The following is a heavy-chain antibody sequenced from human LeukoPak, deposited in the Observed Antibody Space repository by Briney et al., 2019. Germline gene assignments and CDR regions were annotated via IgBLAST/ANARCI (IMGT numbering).Heavy chain of an antibody. CDR1: GGSISSYY. V-gene: IGHV4-4*07. CDR2: IYTSGST. Sequence: SETLSLTRTVSGGSISSYYWSWIRQPAGKGLEWIGRIYTSGSTNYNPSLKSRVTMSVDTSKNQFSLKLSSVTAADTAVYYCARVWRKRNWFDPWGQGTLVTVSS. D-gene: IGHD2-21*01. J-gene: IGHJ5*02. CDR3: ARVWRKRNWFDP.